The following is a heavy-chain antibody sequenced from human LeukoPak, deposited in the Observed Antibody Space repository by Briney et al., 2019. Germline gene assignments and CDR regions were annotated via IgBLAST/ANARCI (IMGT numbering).Heavy chain of an antibody. CDR3: ARQRGDFWSGYYLGGAPTRYNWFDP. Sequence: SETLSLTCTVSGGSISSYYWSWIRQPPGKGLEWIGYIYYSGSTNYNPSLKSRVTISVDTSKNQFSLKLSSVTAADTAVYYCARQRGDFWSGYYLGGAPTRYNWFDPWGQGTLVTVSS. V-gene: IGHV4-59*08. CDR2: IYYSGST. J-gene: IGHJ5*02. CDR1: GGSISSYY. D-gene: IGHD3-3*01.